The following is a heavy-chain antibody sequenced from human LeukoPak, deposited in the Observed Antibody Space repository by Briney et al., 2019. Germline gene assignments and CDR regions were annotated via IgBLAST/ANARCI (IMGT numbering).Heavy chain of an antibody. CDR2: ISGSGGST. CDR1: GFTFSSYA. V-gene: IGHV3-23*01. J-gene: IGHJ4*02. Sequence: GESLRLSCAASGFTFSSYAMSWVRQAPGKGLEWVSAISGSGGSTYYADSVKGRFTISRDNSKNTLYLQMDSLRAEDTAVYYCAKDRSYSSGCPDYWGQGTLVTVSS. CDR3: AKDRSYSSGCPDY. D-gene: IGHD6-19*01.